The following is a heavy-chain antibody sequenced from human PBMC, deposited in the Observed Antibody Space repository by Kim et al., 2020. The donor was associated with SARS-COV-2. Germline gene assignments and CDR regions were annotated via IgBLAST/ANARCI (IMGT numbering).Heavy chain of an antibody. V-gene: IGHV4-39*01. Sequence: SETLSLTCTVSGGSISSSSYYWGWIRQPPGKGLEWIGSIYYSGSTYYNPSLKSRVTISVDTSKNQFSLKLSSVTAADTAVYYCARHRDVTERRWLPFDYWGQGTLVTVSS. CDR2: IYYSGST. J-gene: IGHJ4*02. CDR1: GGSISSSSYY. CDR3: ARHRDVTERRWLPFDY. D-gene: IGHD5-12*01.